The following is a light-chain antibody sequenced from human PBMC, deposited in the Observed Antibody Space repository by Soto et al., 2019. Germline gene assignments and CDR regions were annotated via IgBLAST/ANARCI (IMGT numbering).Light chain of an antibody. CDR1: QTISSY. V-gene: IGKV1-39*01. CDR2: SAS. CDR3: QQSSESSWT. J-gene: IGKJ1*01. Sequence: DIQMTQSPSSLSASVGDKVTITCRASQTISSYLNWYQQKPGQAPTLLIYSASTLQSGVPLRFSGSGFGTDFTLTINSLQPEDFAIYYCQQSSESSWTFGQGTNVEIK.